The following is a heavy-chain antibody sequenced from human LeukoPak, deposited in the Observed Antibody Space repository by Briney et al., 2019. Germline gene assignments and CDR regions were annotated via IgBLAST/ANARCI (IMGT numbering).Heavy chain of an antibody. J-gene: IGHJ4*02. CDR3: AGGLSTAAGG. D-gene: IGHD6-13*01. CDR2: INSDGSTI. V-gene: IGHV3-74*01. Sequence: GGSLRLSCAVSGVTFSNYWMHWVRHAPGKGLVWVSRINSDGSTISYADSVKGRFTISRDNAKNTLYLQMNSLRAEDTAVYYCAGGLSTAAGGWGQGTLVTVSS. CDR1: GVTFSNYW.